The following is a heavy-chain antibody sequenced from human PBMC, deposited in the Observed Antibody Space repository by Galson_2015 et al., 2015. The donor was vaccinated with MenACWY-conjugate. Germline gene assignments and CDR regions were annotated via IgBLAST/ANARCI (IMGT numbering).Heavy chain of an antibody. D-gene: IGHD6-13*01. CDR2: ISYDGSNE. Sequence: SLRLSCAASGFTFRRFGMHWVRQAPGKGLEWMAVISYDGSNESYADSVKGRFTISRDNSKNTLYLQMNSLRADDTAVYYCEKDWSVPYSTISYYFYMDVWGKGTTVTVSS. CDR3: EKDWSVPYSTISYYFYMDV. V-gene: IGHV3-30*18. J-gene: IGHJ6*03. CDR1: GFTFRRFG.